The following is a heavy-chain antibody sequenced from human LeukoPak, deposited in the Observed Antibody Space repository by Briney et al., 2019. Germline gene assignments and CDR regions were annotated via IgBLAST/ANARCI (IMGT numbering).Heavy chain of an antibody. J-gene: IGHJ4*02. V-gene: IGHV4-61*01. CDR1: GGSISSSSYY. D-gene: IGHD3-10*01. CDR2: INYSGSA. CDR3: ARDIDGDYYVSGGNFDY. Sequence: PSETLSLTCTVSGGSISSSSYYWRWIRQPPGKGLEWIGYINYSGSANYNPSLKSRVTISVDTSKNQFSLKLSSVTAADTAVYYCARDIDGDYYVSGGNFDYWGQGTLVTVSS.